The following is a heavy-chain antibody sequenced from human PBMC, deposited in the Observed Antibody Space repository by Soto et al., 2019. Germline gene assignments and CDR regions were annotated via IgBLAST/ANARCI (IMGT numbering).Heavy chain of an antibody. J-gene: IGHJ4*02. Sequence: GASVKVSCKASGDTFSFYTINWVRQAPGLGLEWVGRINPIVSMSNYAQKFQGRVSMTADKSTSTAYMELRSLRSDDTAMYFCAASYGSGYRAFDYWGQGARVTVSS. D-gene: IGHD3-10*01. CDR3: AASYGSGYRAFDY. V-gene: IGHV1-69*02. CDR2: INPIVSMS. CDR1: GDTFSFYT.